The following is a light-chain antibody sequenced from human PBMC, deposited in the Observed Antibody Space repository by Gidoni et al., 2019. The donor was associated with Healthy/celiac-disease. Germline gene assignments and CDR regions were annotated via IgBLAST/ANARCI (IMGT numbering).Light chain of an antibody. CDR2: GNS. J-gene: IGLJ2*01. CDR3: QSYDSSLVV. V-gene: IGLV1-40*01. CDR1: SSNIGAGYD. Sequence: QSVLTQPPSVSGAPGQRVTISCTGSSSNIGAGYDVHWYQQLPGTAPKLLSYGNSNRPSGVPDRFSGSKSGTSASLAITGLQAEDEADYDCQSYDSSLVVFGGGTKLTVL.